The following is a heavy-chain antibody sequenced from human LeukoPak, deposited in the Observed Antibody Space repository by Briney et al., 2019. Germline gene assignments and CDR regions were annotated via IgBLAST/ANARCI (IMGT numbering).Heavy chain of an antibody. CDR3: ARDNYNDYEDTFDI. V-gene: IGHV1-18*01. J-gene: IGHJ3*02. CDR2: VSGYDGRT. D-gene: IGHD4-11*01. Sequence: ASVKVSCKASGYSFAGYGISWVRQAPGQGLKWMGWVSGYDGRTNYAQNLKGRVTVTAETSTSTVYMELRSLRSDDTAIYYCARDNYNDYEDTFDIWGQGTMVTVSS. CDR1: GYSFAGYG.